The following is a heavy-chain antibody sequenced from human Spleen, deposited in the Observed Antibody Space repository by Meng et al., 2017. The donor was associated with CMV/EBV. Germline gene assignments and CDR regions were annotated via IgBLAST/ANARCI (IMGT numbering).Heavy chain of an antibody. CDR1: GFPFRSYA. CDR3: ARAQNQLFMYQNWFDP. V-gene: IGHV3-30*14. Sequence: SGFPFRSYAVHWVRQAPGKGLEWVAVISYDGSNKHYADSVKGRFTISRDNSKNTLDLQMNSLRVEDTAVYYCARAQNQLFMYQNWFDPWGQGTLVTVSS. CDR2: ISYDGSNK. D-gene: IGHD2-2*01. J-gene: IGHJ5*02.